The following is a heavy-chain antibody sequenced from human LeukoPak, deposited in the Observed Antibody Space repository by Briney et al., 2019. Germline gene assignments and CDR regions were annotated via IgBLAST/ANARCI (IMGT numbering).Heavy chain of an antibody. V-gene: IGHV4-4*07. CDR2: IYTSGST. D-gene: IGHD3-22*01. Sequence: PSETLSLTCTVSGGSINSYYWSWIRQPAGKGLEWIGRIYTSGSTNYNPSLMSRVTISVDKSKNQFSLKMKSVTAADTAIYFCARGHYDSNGYYSDYFDSWSQGTLVTVSS. CDR3: ARGHYDSNGYYSDYFDS. CDR1: GGSINSYY. J-gene: IGHJ4*02.